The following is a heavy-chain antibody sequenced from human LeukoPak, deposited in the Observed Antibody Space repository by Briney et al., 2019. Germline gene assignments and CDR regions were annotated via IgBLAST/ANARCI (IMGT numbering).Heavy chain of an antibody. CDR1: GGSFSDYY. CDR2: INHSGST. J-gene: IGHJ4*02. Sequence: PSETLSLTCAVYGGSFSDYYWSWIRQPPGKGLEWIGEINHSGSTNYNPSLKSRVTTSVDTSKNQFSLKLSSVTAADTAVYYCARVGPRAYSYGEFWGQGTLVTVSS. V-gene: IGHV4-34*01. D-gene: IGHD5-18*01. CDR3: ARVGPRAYSYGEF.